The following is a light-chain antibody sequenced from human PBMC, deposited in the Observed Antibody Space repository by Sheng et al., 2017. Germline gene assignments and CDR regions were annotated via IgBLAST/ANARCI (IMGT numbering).Light chain of an antibody. V-gene: IGKV3-15*01. Sequence: EIVMTQSPATLYVSPGERATLSCRASQSVSTKLAWYQQKPGQAPRLLIYAASTRATGIPARFSGSGSGTEFTLTISTLQSEDFAVYYCQQYDKWPLPFGGGTKVEIK. J-gene: IGKJ4*01. CDR2: AAS. CDR1: QSVSTK. CDR3: QQYDKWPLP.